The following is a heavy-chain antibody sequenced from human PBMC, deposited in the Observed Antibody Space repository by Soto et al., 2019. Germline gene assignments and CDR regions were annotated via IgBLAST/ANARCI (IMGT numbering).Heavy chain of an antibody. Sequence: QVQLVESGGGVVQPGRSLRLSCAASGFTFNKHGMHWVRQAPGKGLEWVAVVSYDGSSQYYADSVKGRFTISRDNSKNMVDLQMTTLRREDAAVYYCAKAHGYSSGWRADSWGQGTRVTVSA. V-gene: IGHV3-30*18. D-gene: IGHD6-19*01. J-gene: IGHJ4*02. CDR2: VSYDGSSQ. CDR3: AKAHGYSSGWRADS. CDR1: GFTFNKHG.